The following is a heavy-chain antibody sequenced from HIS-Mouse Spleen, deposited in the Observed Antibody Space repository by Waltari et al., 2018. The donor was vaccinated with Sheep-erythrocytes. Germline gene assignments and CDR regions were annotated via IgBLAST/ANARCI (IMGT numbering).Heavy chain of an antibody. CDR3: AHSGQQLYYFDY. J-gene: IGHJ4*02. V-gene: IGHV2-5*01. Sequence: HCCPSPKSRLTITKDTSKNQVVLTMTNMDPVDTATYYCAHSGQQLYYFDYWGQGTLVTVSS. D-gene: IGHD6-13*01.